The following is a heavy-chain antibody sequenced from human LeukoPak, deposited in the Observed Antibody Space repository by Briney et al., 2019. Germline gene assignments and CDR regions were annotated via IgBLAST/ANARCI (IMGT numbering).Heavy chain of an antibody. CDR2: ISDNGRTS. J-gene: IGHJ4*02. CDR3: ARARIAAPLRDY. CDR1: GFTFSNYE. D-gene: IGHD6-13*01. V-gene: IGHV3-48*03. Sequence: PGGSLRLSCATSGFTFSNYEMNWVRQTPGKGLEWVSYISDNGRTSYYADSVKGRFTISRDNAKNSLYLQMNSLRVEDTSVYYCARARIAAPLRDYWGQGTLVTVFS.